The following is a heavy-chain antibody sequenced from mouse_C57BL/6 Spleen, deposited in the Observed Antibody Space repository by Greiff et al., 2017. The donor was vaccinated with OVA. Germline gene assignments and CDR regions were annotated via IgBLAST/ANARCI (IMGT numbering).Heavy chain of an antibody. CDR2: ISSGSSTI. CDR1: GFTFSDYG. D-gene: IGHD1-1*01. J-gene: IGHJ1*03. V-gene: IGHV5-17*01. CDR3: ARDDYGSRGYFDV. Sequence: EVQLVESGGGLVKPGGSLKPFCAASGFTFSDYGMHWVRQAPEKGLEWVAYISSGSSTIYYADTVKGRFTISRDNAKNTLFLQITSLRSEDTAMYYCARDDYGSRGYFDVWGTGTTVTVSS.